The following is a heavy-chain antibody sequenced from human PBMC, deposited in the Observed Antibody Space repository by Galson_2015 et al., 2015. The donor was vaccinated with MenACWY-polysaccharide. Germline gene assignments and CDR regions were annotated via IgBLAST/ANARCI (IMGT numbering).Heavy chain of an antibody. CDR1: GDSVSSHSGS. Sequence: CAISGDSVSSHSGSWHWVRQSPSRGLEWLGRTYYRSKWYSYYGASVKGRITINPATSKNQFSLQLNSVTPEDTSVYYCARIHSGSSSDVDYWGQGTLVTVSS. CDR3: ARIHSGSSSDVDY. V-gene: IGHV6-1*01. J-gene: IGHJ4*02. CDR2: TYYRSKWYS. D-gene: IGHD6-6*01.